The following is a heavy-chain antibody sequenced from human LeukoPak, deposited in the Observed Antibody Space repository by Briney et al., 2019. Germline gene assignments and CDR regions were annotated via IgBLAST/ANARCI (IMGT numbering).Heavy chain of an antibody. Sequence: SETLSLTCTVSGGSISSYYWSWIRQPPGKGLEWIGYIYYSGSTNYNPSLKSRVTISVDTSKNQFSLKLSSVTAADTAVYYCARHVDTHDYWGQGTLVTVSS. CDR2: IYYSGST. D-gene: IGHD5-18*01. V-gene: IGHV4-59*08. CDR3: ARHVDTHDY. J-gene: IGHJ4*02. CDR1: GGSISSYY.